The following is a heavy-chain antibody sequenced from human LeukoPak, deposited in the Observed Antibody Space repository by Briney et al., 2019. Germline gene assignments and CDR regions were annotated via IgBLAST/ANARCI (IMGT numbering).Heavy chain of an antibody. Sequence: GASVNVSCKSSGYTFTTYGINWVRQATGQGLEWMGGMNPNSGNTGYTQKFQGRVTMTRNTSISTAYMELSSLRSEDTGVYYCARGRGSGHKENWFDPWGQGTLVTVSS. CDR3: ARGRGSGHKENWFDP. CDR1: GYTFTTYG. CDR2: MNPNSGNT. J-gene: IGHJ5*02. D-gene: IGHD6-19*01. V-gene: IGHV1-8*01.